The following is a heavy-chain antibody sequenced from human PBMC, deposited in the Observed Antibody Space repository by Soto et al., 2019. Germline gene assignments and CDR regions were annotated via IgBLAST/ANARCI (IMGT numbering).Heavy chain of an antibody. V-gene: IGHV3-11*06. Sequence: GGSLRLSCAASGFTFSDYHMSWIRLAPGQGLEWISHIGFLSTYTLYADSVRGRFTITRDSAKKFLFLQMDRLRAEDTAIYYCVRDIPYVGATKYFDVWGQGALVTSPQ. CDR3: VRDIPYVGATKYFDV. D-gene: IGHD1-26*01. J-gene: IGHJ4*02. CDR1: GFTFSDYH. CDR2: IGFLSTYT.